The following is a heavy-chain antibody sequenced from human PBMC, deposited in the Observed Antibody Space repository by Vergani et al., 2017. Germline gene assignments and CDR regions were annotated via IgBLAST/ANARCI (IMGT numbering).Heavy chain of an antibody. CDR3: ARLNYGSGSYP. CDR2: INHSGST. CDR1: GGSFSGYY. Sequence: QVQLQQWGAGLLKPSETLSLTCAVYGGSFSGYYWSWIRQPPGKGLEWIGEINHSGSTNYIPSLKSRVTISVDTSKNQFSLKLSSVTAADTAVYYCARLNYGSGSYPWGQGTLVTVSS. V-gene: IGHV4-34*01. D-gene: IGHD3-10*01. J-gene: IGHJ5*02.